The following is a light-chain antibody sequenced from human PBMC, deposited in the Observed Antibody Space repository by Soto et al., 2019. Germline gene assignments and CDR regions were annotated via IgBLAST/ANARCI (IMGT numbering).Light chain of an antibody. J-gene: IGKJ2*02. CDR2: DAS. CDR1: QRISRS. Sequence: EIVLTQSPAILSVSPGERATLSCRASQRISRSFAWYQQTPGHAPRLLISDASPRATVIPARFSGSGSGTELTLTIGRLHYEAFVLYSCHQYTSCSAWTFGQRTNVEIK. CDR3: HQYTSCSAWT. V-gene: IGKV3-15*01.